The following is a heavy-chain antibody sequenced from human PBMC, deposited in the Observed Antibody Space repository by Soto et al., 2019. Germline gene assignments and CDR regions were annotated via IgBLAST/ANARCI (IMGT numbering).Heavy chain of an antibody. V-gene: IGHV3-23*01. Sequence: PGGSLRLSCAASGFTFSSYAMSWVRQAPGKGLEWVSAISGSGGSTYYADSVKGRFTISRDNSKNMLYLQMNSLRAEDTAVYYCAKGIPLLSRDYGDSRDFDYWGQGTLVTVSS. J-gene: IGHJ4*02. D-gene: IGHD4-17*01. CDR2: ISGSGGST. CDR3: AKGIPLLSRDYGDSRDFDY. CDR1: GFTFSSYA.